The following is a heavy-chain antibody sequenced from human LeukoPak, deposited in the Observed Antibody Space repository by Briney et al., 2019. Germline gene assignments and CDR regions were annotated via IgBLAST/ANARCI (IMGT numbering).Heavy chain of an antibody. J-gene: IGHJ3*02. Sequence: ASVKVSCKASGYTFPNYGINWVRQAPGQGLEWMGWISAYNGNTNYAQKLQGRVTMTTDTSTSTAYMELRSLRSDDTAVYYCARGIAAARRAFDIWGQGTMVTVSS. D-gene: IGHD6-13*01. CDR2: ISAYNGNT. CDR3: ARGIAAARRAFDI. CDR1: GYTFPNYG. V-gene: IGHV1-18*01.